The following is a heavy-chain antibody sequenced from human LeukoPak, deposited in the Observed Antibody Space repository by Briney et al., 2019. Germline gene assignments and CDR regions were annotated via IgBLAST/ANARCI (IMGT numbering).Heavy chain of an antibody. J-gene: IGHJ6*02. CDR2: VWYDGSNE. Sequence: GGSLRLSCVASGFTFSSYGIHWVRQAPGEGLEWVAVVWYDGSNEHYADSVKGRFTISRDSSKNTLYLQMNSLRAEDTAIYYCARDKTGRNYYFGLDVWGQGTPVSVSS. D-gene: IGHD1-1*01. CDR1: GFTFSSYG. CDR3: ARDKTGRNYYFGLDV. V-gene: IGHV3-33*01.